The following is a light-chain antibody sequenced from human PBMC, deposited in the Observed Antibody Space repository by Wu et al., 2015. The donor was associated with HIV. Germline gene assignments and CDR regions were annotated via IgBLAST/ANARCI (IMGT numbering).Light chain of an antibody. CDR1: QSVSTF. CDR2: DVS. V-gene: IGKV3-20*01. Sequence: EIVLTQSPGTLSLSPGERATLSCRASQSVSTFLAWYQQKPGQTPRLLIYDVSNRATGIPARFSGSGSGTDFTLTISRLDPEDFAVYYCQQYGSSPWTFGLGTKVEIK. J-gene: IGKJ1*01. CDR3: QQYGSSPWT.